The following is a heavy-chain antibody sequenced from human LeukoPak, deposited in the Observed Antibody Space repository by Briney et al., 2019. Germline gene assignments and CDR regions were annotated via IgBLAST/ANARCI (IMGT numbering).Heavy chain of an antibody. Sequence: SETLSLTCTVSGGSISSYYWSWIRQPPGKGLEWIGYIYYSGSTNYNPSLKSRVTISVDTSKNQFSLKLSSVTAADTAVYYCAREYVVLVDAVRYYYYGMDVWGQGTTVTVSS. D-gene: IGHD2-8*01. CDR1: GGSISSYY. J-gene: IGHJ6*02. CDR2: IYYSGST. CDR3: AREYVVLVDAVRYYYYGMDV. V-gene: IGHV4-59*12.